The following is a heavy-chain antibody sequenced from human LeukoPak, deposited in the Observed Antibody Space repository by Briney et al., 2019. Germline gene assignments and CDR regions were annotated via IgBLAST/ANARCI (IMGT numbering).Heavy chain of an antibody. CDR2: IGARGDVT. CDR1: GFAFSGYA. V-gene: IGHV3-23*01. Sequence: PGGSLRLSCTVSGFAFSGYAMSWVRQAPGKGPEGVSSIGARGDVTYSADSVKGRFTISRDNPKNTLYLQMNSLRAEDTAVYFCARRGVVIRVILVGFHKEAFYFDSWGQGALVTVSS. J-gene: IGHJ4*02. CDR3: ARRGVVIRVILVGFHKEAFYFDS. D-gene: IGHD3-22*01.